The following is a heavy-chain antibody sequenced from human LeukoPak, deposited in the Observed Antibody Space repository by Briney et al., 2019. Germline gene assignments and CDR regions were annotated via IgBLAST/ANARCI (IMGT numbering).Heavy chain of an antibody. CDR3: ARGDCSSPSCYLSDWFDP. CDR1: GGSFYNYY. D-gene: IGHD2-2*01. CDR2: ISHNGST. V-gene: IGHV4-34*01. Sequence: PSETLSLTCAVYGGSFYNYYWRWLRHPPGKGREGFGEISHNGSTNYNPSLESRVTISIDTSKNQISLKLSSVTAADTALYYCARGDCSSPSCYLSDWFDPWGQGTLVTVSS. J-gene: IGHJ5*02.